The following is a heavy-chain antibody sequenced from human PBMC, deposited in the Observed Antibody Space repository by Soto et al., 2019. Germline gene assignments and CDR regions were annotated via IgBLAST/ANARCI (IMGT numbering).Heavy chain of an antibody. CDR3: AHKGGGDRILDY. V-gene: IGHV2-5*02. D-gene: IGHD3-16*01. CDR1: GFSLRTNGVG. J-gene: IGHJ4*02. Sequence: QITLKESGPTLVKPTQTLTLTCAFSGFSLRTNGVGVGWIRQPPGKALEWLALIYWDGYKHYSPSLESRLTITEDTSKIEVVLTVTNMDPVDTATYYCAHKGGGDRILDYWGQGTLVTVSS. CDR2: IYWDGYK.